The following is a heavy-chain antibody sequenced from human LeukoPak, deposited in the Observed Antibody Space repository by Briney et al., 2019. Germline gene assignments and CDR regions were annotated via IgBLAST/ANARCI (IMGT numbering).Heavy chain of an antibody. CDR2: IYYSGST. V-gene: IGHV4-59*01. D-gene: IGHD3-10*01. CDR1: GGSISSYY. Sequence: SETLSLTCTVSGGSISSYYWSWIRQPPGKGLEWIGYIYYSGSTNYNPSLKSRVTISVDTSKNQSSLKLSSVTAADTAVYYCARGVKGYYYGSGSYYNFDYWGQGTLVTVSS. J-gene: IGHJ4*02. CDR3: ARGVKGYYYGSGSYYNFDY.